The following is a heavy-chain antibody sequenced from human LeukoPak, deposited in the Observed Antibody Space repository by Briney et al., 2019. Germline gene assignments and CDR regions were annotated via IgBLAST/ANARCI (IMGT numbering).Heavy chain of an antibody. Sequence: GRSLRLSCAASGFTFSSYGMHWVRQAPGKGLEWVAVISYDGSNKYYADSVNGRFTISRDNSKNTLYLQMNSLRADDTAGYDCAKPAVEYRRSVGYWGPGALVTVSS. CDR2: ISYDGSNK. V-gene: IGHV3-30*18. CDR3: AKPAVEYRRSVGY. D-gene: IGHD6-6*01. J-gene: IGHJ4*02. CDR1: GFTFSSYG.